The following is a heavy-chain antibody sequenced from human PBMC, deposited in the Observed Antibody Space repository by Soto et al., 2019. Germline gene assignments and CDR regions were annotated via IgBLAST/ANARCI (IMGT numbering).Heavy chain of an antibody. Sequence: GASVKVSCKASGGTFSSYAISWVRQAPGQGLEWMGGVIPIFGTANYAQKFQGRVTITADESTSTAYMELSSLRSEDTAVYYCARAGEAVAGEVYYGMDVWGQGTTVTVSS. CDR3: ARAGEAVAGEVYYGMDV. CDR1: GGTFSSYA. CDR2: VIPIFGTA. V-gene: IGHV1-69*13. J-gene: IGHJ6*02. D-gene: IGHD6-19*01.